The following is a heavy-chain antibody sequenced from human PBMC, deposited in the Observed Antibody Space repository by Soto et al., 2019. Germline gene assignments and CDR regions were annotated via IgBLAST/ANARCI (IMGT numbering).Heavy chain of an antibody. CDR2: IWFDGSYK. Sequence: GGSLRLSCAASGFTFSSYGMHWVRQAPGKGLEWVAVIWFDGSYKYYADSVKGRFTISRDNSKNSLYLQMNGLRAEDTAVYYCARASFSHCSDTSCYLDWYFHLWGRGTLVTVSS. J-gene: IGHJ2*01. CDR3: ARASFSHCSDTSCYLDWYFHL. V-gene: IGHV3-33*01. D-gene: IGHD2-2*01. CDR1: GFTFSSYG.